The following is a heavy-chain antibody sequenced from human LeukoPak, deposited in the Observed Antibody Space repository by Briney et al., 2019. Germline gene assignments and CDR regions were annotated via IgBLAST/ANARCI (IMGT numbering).Heavy chain of an antibody. V-gene: IGHV1-24*01. CDR3: ATWAGSPGCSGGSCYRNYYYYYGMDV. Sequence: ASVRVSCKVSGYTLTELSMHWVRQAPGKGLEWMGGFDPEDGETIYAQKFQGRVTMTEDTSTDTPYMELSSLRSGDTAVYYCATWAGSPGCSGGSCYRNYYYYYGMDVWGQGTTVTVSS. CDR1: GYTLTELS. D-gene: IGHD2-15*01. J-gene: IGHJ6*02. CDR2: FDPEDGET.